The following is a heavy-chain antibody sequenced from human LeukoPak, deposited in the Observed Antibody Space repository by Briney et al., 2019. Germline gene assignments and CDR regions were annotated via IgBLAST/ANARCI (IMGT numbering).Heavy chain of an antibody. J-gene: IGHJ4*02. D-gene: IGHD3-9*01. CDR3: ARVLTTYSPAYYFDY. V-gene: IGHV3-48*03. CDR2: ISSSDSTI. CDR1: GFTFSSYE. Sequence: PGGSLRLSCAASGFTFSSYEMNWVRQAPGKGLEWVSYISSSDSTIYYADSVKGRFTISRDNAKNSLYLQMNSLRAEDTAVYYCARVLTTYSPAYYFDYWGQGTLVTVSS.